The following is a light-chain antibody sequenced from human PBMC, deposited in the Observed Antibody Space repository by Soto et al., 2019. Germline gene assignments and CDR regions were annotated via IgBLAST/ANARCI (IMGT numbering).Light chain of an antibody. CDR3: QQYNSYSRT. CDR2: KAS. Sequence: DIQMTQSPSTLSASVGDSVTITCRARQSISSWLAWYQQKPGKAPKLLIYKASSLESGVPSRFSGSGSGTEFTLTISSLQPDDFATYYCQQYNSYSRTFGQGTKGDIK. CDR1: QSISSW. J-gene: IGKJ1*01. V-gene: IGKV1-5*03.